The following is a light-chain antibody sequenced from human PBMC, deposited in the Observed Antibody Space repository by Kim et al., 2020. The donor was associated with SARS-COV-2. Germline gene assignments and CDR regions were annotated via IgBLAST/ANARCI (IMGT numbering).Light chain of an antibody. J-gene: IGLJ1*01. Sequence: SYELTQPPSLSVSPGQTARITCSGDTLPEKQTYLYQQKSGQAPLLVIYKDNERPSGIPGRFSGSSSGTTVTLTISGVQAEDDADYYCQSADGSGTYVFGTGTKVTVL. V-gene: IGLV3-25*03. CDR3: QSADGSGTYV. CDR1: TLPEKQ. CDR2: KDN.